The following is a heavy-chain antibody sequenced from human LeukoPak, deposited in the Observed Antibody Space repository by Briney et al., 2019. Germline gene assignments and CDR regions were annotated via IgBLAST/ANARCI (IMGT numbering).Heavy chain of an antibody. V-gene: IGHV4-34*01. CDR1: GGSFSGYH. CDR3: ARGTRYYYDSSGYYFFDY. J-gene: IGHJ4*02. Sequence: SETLSLTCAVYGGSFSGYHWSWIRQPPGKGLEWIGEINHSGSTNYNPSLKSRVTISVDTSKNQFSLKLSSVTAADTAVYYCARGTRYYYDSSGYYFFDYWGQGTLVTVSS. D-gene: IGHD3-22*01. CDR2: INHSGST.